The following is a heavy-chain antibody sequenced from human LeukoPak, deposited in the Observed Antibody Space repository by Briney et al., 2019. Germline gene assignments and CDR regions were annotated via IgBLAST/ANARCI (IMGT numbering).Heavy chain of an antibody. J-gene: IGHJ4*02. CDR1: GFAFSRYA. D-gene: IGHD3-22*01. Sequence: GGSLRLSCAASGFAFSRYAMTWVRQAPGKGLEWVSAISGSGGSTYYADSVKGRFTISRDNSKNTLYLQMNSLRAEDTAVYYCAKHYDSSGYPRRGDYFDYWGQGTLVTVSS. V-gene: IGHV3-23*01. CDR2: ISGSGGST. CDR3: AKHYDSSGYPRRGDYFDY.